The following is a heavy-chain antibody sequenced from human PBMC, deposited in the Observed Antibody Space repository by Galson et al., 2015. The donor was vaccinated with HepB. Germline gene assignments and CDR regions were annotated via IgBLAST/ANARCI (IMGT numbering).Heavy chain of an antibody. D-gene: IGHD2-2*02. CDR1: GFTFSSYA. J-gene: IGHJ6*03. Sequence: SLRLSCAASGFTFSSYAMSWVRQAPGKGLEWVSAISGSGGSTYYADSVKGRFTISRDNSKNTLYLQMNSLRAEDTAVYYCAKSPRDVGRYCSSTSCYTEAGYYYYYMDVWGKGTTVTVSS. V-gene: IGHV3-23*01. CDR3: AKSPRDVGRYCSSTSCYTEAGYYYYYMDV. CDR2: ISGSGGST.